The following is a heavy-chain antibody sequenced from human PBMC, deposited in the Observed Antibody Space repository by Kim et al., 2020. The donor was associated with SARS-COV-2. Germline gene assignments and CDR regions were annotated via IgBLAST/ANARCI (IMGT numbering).Heavy chain of an antibody. D-gene: IGHD3-16*01. CDR3: ARLNLGLRRGFDY. V-gene: IGHV4-39*01. J-gene: IGHJ4*02. Sequence: YNPPLKSRVTISVDTSKNQFSLKLSSVTAADTAVYYCARLNLGLRRGFDYWGQGTLVTVSS.